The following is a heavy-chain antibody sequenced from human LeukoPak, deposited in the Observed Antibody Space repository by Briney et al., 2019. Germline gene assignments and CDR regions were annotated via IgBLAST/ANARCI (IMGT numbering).Heavy chain of an antibody. J-gene: IGHJ3*02. D-gene: IGHD3-22*01. CDR1: RYRVTSYG. Sequence: GAAVNVSCMASRYRVTSYGISWVRQAPGQGLEGMGWISGYKGNTNYEQKIQGRGTMTTGTATSPAYMEVRSLSSDDTAVYYCARASRVYYDSSGYYPKDDAFDIWGQGTMVTVSS. V-gene: IGHV1-18*01. CDR3: ARASRVYYDSSGYYPKDDAFDI. CDR2: ISGYKGNT.